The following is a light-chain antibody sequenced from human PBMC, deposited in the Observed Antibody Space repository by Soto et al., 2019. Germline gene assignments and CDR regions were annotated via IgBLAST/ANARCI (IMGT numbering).Light chain of an antibody. CDR1: QSVSNN. V-gene: IGKV3D-15*01. J-gene: IGKJ5*01. CDR3: QQYNNWPPTT. CDR2: LAS. Sequence: EIVMTQSPATLSVSPGDRATLSCRASQSVSNNLAWYQQKPGQAPRLLVYLASTRATGIPARFSGSGSGTEFTLTISSLQSADFAIYYCQQYNNWPPTTFGQGTRLEI.